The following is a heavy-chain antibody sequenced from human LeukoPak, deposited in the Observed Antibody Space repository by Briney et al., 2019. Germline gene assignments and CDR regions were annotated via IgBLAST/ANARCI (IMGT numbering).Heavy chain of an antibody. J-gene: IGHJ4*02. CDR3: ARGDYPSDFDY. D-gene: IGHD4-17*01. CDR2: IYYSGST. Sequence: PSETLSLTCTVSGGSISSYYWSWIRQPPGKGLEWIGYIYYSGSTNYNPSLKSRVTISVDTSKIQFSLKLSSVTAADTAVYYCARGDYPSDFDYWGQGTLVTVSS. V-gene: IGHV4-59*01. CDR1: GGSISSYY.